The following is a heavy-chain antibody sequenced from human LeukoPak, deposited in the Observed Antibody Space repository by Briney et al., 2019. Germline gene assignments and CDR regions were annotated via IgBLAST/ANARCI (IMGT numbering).Heavy chain of an antibody. CDR2: INPNSGGT. CDR3: ARARMYHNWFDP. CDR1: GYTFTGYY. D-gene: IGHD2-15*01. J-gene: IGHJ5*02. Sequence: VASVKVSCKASGYTFTGYYMHWVRQAPGQGLEWMGWINPNSGGTNYAQKFQGRVTMTRDTSISTAYMELSRLRSDDTAVYYCARARMYHNWFDPWGQGTLVTVSS. V-gene: IGHV1-2*02.